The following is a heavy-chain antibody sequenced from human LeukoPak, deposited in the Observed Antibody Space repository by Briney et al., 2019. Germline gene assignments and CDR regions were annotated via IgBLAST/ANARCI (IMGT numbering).Heavy chain of an antibody. D-gene: IGHD1-26*01. V-gene: IGHV4-59*01. Sequence: SETLSLTCTVSGGSISSYYWSWIRQPPGKGLEWIGYIYYSGSTNYNPSLKSRITISVDTSKNQFSLKLSSVTAADTAVDYCAGEFGGKGWFGPWGQGTLVTVSS. CDR1: GGSISSYY. J-gene: IGHJ5*02. CDR3: AGEFGGKGWFGP. CDR2: IYYSGST.